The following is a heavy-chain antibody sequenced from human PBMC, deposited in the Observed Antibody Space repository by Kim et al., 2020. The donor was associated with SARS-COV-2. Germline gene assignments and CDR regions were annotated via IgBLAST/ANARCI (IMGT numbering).Heavy chain of an antibody. Sequence: ASVKVSCKASGYTFTSYGISWVRQAPGQGLEWMGWISAYNGNTNYAQKLQGRVTMTTDTSTSTAYMELRSLRSDDTAVYYCARDSISGYDILTGYYKLPDDYYYGMDVWGQGTTVTVSS. V-gene: IGHV1-18*01. D-gene: IGHD3-9*01. CDR2: ISAYNGNT. CDR3: ARDSISGYDILTGYYKLPDDYYYGMDV. J-gene: IGHJ6*02. CDR1: GYTFTSYG.